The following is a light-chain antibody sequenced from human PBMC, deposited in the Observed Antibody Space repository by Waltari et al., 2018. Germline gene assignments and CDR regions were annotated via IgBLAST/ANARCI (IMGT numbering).Light chain of an antibody. Sequence: DIHMTQSPSSLSASVGDSVTITCRASQSISTDLNWYQQIPGKAPKLLIYVASSLQSGVPSRFSGSGSGTEFTLTISSPQPEDSATYYCQQSFSTPVTFGQGTKLEIK. CDR3: QQSFSTPVT. CDR2: VAS. J-gene: IGKJ2*01. V-gene: IGKV1-39*01. CDR1: QSISTD.